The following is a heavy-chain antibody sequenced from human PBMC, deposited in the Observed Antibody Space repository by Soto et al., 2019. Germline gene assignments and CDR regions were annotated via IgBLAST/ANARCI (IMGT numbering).Heavy chain of an antibody. V-gene: IGHV1-3*01. CDR3: ARDSPPSDY. Sequence: QVQLVQSGAEVKKPGASVKVSCKASGYTFTSYAMHWVRQAPGQRLEWMGWINAGNGNRKYSQKFQGRVTITRDTSARTAYMELSSLRSEDTAVDYCARDSPPSDYWGQGTLVTVSS. CDR2: INAGNGNR. CDR1: GYTFTSYA. J-gene: IGHJ4*02.